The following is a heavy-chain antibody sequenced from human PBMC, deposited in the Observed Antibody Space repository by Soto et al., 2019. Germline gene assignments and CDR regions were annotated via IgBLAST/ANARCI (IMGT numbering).Heavy chain of an antibody. D-gene: IGHD3-10*01. Sequence: QVQLVESGGGLVKPGGSLRLSCAASGFTFSDYFMTWIRQAPGTGLEWVSYISSSGSTMYYADSVKGRFTISRDNAKNSLYLQMNSLRAEDTAVYYCVRDPPGVYPHYYYGMDVWGQGTTVTVSS. CDR1: GFTFSDYF. CDR3: VRDPPGVYPHYYYGMDV. CDR2: ISSSGSTM. J-gene: IGHJ6*02. V-gene: IGHV3-11*01.